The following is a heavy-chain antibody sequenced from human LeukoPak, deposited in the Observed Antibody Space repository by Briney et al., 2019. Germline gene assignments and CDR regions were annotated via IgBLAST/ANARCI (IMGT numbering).Heavy chain of an antibody. CDR3: ATQGAVAGQHGSLQLDY. J-gene: IGHJ4*02. CDR1: GYTFTGYY. V-gene: IGHV1-2*02. CDR2: INPNSGGT. D-gene: IGHD6-19*01. Sequence: ASVKVSCKASGYTFTGYYMHWVRQAPGQGLEWMGWINPNSGGTNYAQKFQGRVTMTEDTSTDTAYMELSSLRSEDTAVYYCATQGAVAGQHGSLQLDYWGQGTLVTVSS.